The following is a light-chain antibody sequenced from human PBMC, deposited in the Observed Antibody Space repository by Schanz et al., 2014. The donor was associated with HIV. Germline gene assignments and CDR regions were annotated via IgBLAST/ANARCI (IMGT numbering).Light chain of an antibody. CDR3: QQYYSTPPT. Sequence: EIVLTQSPGTLSLSPGERATLSCRASQSVSGSYLTWYQHRPGQAPRLLIYGASSRATGIPDRFSGSGSGTDFTLTISSLQAEDVAVYYCQQYYSTPPTFGQGTKLEIK. V-gene: IGKV3-20*01. J-gene: IGKJ2*01. CDR2: GAS. CDR1: QSVSGSY.